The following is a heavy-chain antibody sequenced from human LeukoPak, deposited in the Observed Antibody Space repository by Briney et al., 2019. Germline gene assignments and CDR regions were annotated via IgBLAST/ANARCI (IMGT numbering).Heavy chain of an antibody. V-gene: IGHV3-48*01. Sequence: GGFLRLSCAASGFTFSSYSMNWVRQAPGKGLEWVSYISSSSSTISYADSVKGRFTISRDNAKNSLYLQMNSLRAEDTAVYYCAKDSGGGYYYMDVWGKGTTVTVSS. CDR2: ISSSSSTI. D-gene: IGHD4-23*01. CDR1: GFTFSSYS. J-gene: IGHJ6*03. CDR3: AKDSGGGYYYMDV.